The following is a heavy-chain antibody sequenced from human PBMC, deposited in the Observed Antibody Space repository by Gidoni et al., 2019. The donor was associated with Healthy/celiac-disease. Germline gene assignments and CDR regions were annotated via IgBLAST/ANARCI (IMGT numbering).Heavy chain of an antibody. CDR2: IYYSGST. CDR3: ARGLYSSSPYWYFDL. J-gene: IGHJ2*01. D-gene: IGHD6-6*01. CDR1: GGSISSYY. V-gene: IGHV4-59*01. Sequence: QVQLQESGPGLVKPSETLSLTCTVSGGSISSYYWSWIRQPPGKGLEWLGYIYYSGSTNYNPSLKSRVTISVDTSKNQFSLKLSSVTAADTAVYYCARGLYSSSPYWYFDLWGRGTLVTVSS.